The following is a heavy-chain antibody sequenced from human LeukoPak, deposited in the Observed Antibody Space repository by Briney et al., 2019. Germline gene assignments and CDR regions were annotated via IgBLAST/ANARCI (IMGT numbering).Heavy chain of an antibody. CDR2: INPSGSGT. V-gene: IGHV1-46*02. Sequence: ASVKVSCNASGYTFNKYFIHWVRQAPGQGLEWMGVINPSGSGTRYAGKFKGRVTMTWDTSTSTVYMELSSLRSEDTAVYYCARDSGGTSDWEYYYYYMDVWGTGTTVTVSS. CDR3: ARDSGGTSDWEYYYYYMDV. J-gene: IGHJ6*03. D-gene: IGHD2/OR15-2a*01. CDR1: GYTFNKYF.